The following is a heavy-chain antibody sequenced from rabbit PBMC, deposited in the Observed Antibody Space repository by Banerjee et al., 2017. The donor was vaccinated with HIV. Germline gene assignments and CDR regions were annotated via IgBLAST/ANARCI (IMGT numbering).Heavy chain of an antibody. D-gene: IGHD2-1*01. CDR1: GFDFSSYS. Sequence: QLKETGGGLVQPGGSLTLSCKASGFDFSSYSMSWVRQAPGKGLEWIGAIYTGKGSTDYASWVNGRFTISSDNAQNTVDLQVNSLTAADTATYFCARDREYDDYGKYYFNLWGQGTLVTVS. CDR2: IYTGKGST. V-gene: IGHV1S7*01. CDR3: ARDREYDDYGKYYFNL. J-gene: IGHJ4*01.